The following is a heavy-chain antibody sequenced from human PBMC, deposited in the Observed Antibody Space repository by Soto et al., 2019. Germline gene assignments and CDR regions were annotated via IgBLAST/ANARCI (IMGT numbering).Heavy chain of an antibody. J-gene: IGHJ6*02. CDR1: GGTFSSYT. Sequence: QVQLVQSGAEVKKPGSSVKVSCKASGGTFSSYTISWVRQAPGQGLEWMGRIIPILGIANYAQKFQGRVTITADKSTSTAYMELSSLRSEDTAVYYCARDPMVRGLWYGMDVWGQGTTVTVSS. D-gene: IGHD3-10*01. V-gene: IGHV1-69*08. CDR2: IIPILGIA. CDR3: ARDPMVRGLWYGMDV.